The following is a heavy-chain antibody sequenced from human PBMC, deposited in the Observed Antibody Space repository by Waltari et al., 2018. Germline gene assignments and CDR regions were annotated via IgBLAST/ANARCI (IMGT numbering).Heavy chain of an antibody. J-gene: IGHJ3*01. CDR2: VIPMFCTV. CDR3: ASGAGYCSSSNCPHDAFNV. Sequence: QVQLMQSGAEVKKPGSSVKVSYKASGGTFSIHAISWVRQAPGQGLEWLGGVIPMFCTVNYAQRFQGRVTITAAESTSTIYMELHTLRSEDTAVYYCASGAGYCSSSNCPHDAFNVWGQGTMVTVSS. V-gene: IGHV1-69*01. CDR1: GGTFSIHA. D-gene: IGHD2-2*01.